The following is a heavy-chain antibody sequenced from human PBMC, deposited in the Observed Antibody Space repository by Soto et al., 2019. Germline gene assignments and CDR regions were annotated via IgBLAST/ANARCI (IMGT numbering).Heavy chain of an antibody. D-gene: IGHD6-6*01. Sequence: LSLTCAVYGGSFSGYYWSWIRQPPGKGLEWIGEINHSGSTNYNPSLKSRVTISVDTSKNQFSLKLSSVTAADTAVYYCAAGYSSSSGENNWFDPWGQGTLVTVSS. CDR3: AAGYSSSSGENNWFDP. CDR2: INHSGST. J-gene: IGHJ5*02. CDR1: GGSFSGYY. V-gene: IGHV4-34*01.